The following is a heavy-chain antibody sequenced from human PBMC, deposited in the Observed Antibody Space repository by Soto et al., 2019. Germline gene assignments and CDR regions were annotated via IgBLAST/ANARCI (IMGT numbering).Heavy chain of an antibody. CDR2: VHNNGSS. Sequence: QVLLQESGPGLVKPSETLSLTCTVPGDSITSNYWSWIRQSPGKGLEWMGYVHNNGSSYYNPSLGSRVTISLDTAKNQFSLRLTSVTAAYTAIYYCARLGFCSGASCRPDHWGQGTRVTVSS. CDR1: GDSITSNY. CDR3: ARLGFCSGASCRPDH. D-gene: IGHD2-15*01. J-gene: IGHJ4*02. V-gene: IGHV4-59*08.